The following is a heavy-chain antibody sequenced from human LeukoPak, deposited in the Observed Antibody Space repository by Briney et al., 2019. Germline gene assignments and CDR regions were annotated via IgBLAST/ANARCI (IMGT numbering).Heavy chain of an antibody. Sequence: VASVKVSCKASGGTFSSYAILWVRQAPGQGLAWMGGIIPIFGTANYAQKFQGRVTITADESTSTAYMELSSLRSEDTAVYYCASDCSGGSCSFDYWGQGTLVTVSS. J-gene: IGHJ4*02. V-gene: IGHV1-69*13. CDR2: IIPIFGTA. CDR3: ASDCSGGSCSFDY. D-gene: IGHD2-15*01. CDR1: GGTFSSYA.